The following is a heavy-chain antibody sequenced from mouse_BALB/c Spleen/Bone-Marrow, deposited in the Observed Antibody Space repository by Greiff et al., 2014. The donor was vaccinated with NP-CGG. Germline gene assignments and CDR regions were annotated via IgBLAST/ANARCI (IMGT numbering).Heavy chain of an antibody. J-gene: IGHJ3*01. CDR2: IYPGDGDT. CDR3: ARGRDWDAWFAY. V-gene: IGHV1-82*01. D-gene: IGHD4-1*01. Sequence: VQRVESGPELVKPGASVKISCKASGYAFSSSWMNWVKQRPGQGLEWIGRIYPGDGDTNYNGKFKGKATLTADKSSSTAYMQLSSLTSVDSAVYFCARGRDWDAWFAYWGQGTLVTVSA. CDR1: GYAFSSSW.